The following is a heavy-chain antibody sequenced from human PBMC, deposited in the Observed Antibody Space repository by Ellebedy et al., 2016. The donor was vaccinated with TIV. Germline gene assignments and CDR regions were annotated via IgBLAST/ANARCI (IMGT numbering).Heavy chain of an antibody. CDR3: ASVLGYCSGGICYNY. J-gene: IGHJ4*02. V-gene: IGHV3-23*01. CDR2: ISGSGGST. Sequence: PGGSLRLSCAASGFTFSNYAMSWVRQAPGKGLEWVSAISGSGGSTYHADSVKGRFTISRDNSKKTLYLQMNSLRAEDTAVYYCASVLGYCSGGICYNYWGQGTLVTVSS. D-gene: IGHD2-15*01. CDR1: GFTFSNYA.